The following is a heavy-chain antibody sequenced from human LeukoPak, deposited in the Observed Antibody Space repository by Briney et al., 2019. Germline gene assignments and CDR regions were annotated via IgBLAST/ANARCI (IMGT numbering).Heavy chain of an antibody. Sequence: GGSLRLSCAASGFTFSNYWMAWVRQAPGKGLEWVANIKQDGGQTYYVDSLKGRFIISRDNAKNSLYLQMKSLRVEDTAVYYCARIGYSSSSLDFWGQGTLVTVSS. CDR3: ARIGYSSSSLDF. V-gene: IGHV3-7*01. CDR1: GFTFSNYW. CDR2: IKQDGGQT. D-gene: IGHD6-13*01. J-gene: IGHJ4*02.